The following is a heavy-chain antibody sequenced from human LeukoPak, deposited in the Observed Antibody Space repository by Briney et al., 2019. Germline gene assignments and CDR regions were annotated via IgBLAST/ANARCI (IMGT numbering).Heavy chain of an antibody. J-gene: IGHJ4*02. CDR1: GGSVSSTTYY. Sequence: SETLSLTCTVSGGSVSSTTYYWSWIRQPPGKGLEWIASINYSGSTYYNPSLKSRVTISLDTSENQFSLKLSSVTAADTAVYYCARYVVYGSGKYYFDYWGQGTLVTVSS. D-gene: IGHD3-10*01. CDR2: INYSGST. CDR3: ARYVVYGSGKYYFDY. V-gene: IGHV4-39*01.